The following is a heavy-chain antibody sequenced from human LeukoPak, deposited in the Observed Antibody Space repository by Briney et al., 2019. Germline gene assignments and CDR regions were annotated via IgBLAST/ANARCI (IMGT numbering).Heavy chain of an antibody. CDR1: GFTFSSYA. CDR2: ISGSGGST. Sequence: GSLRLSCAASGFTFSSYAMSWVRQAPGKGLEWVSAISGSGGSTYYADSVKGRFTISRDNSKNTLYLQMNSLRAEDTAVYYCAKWSGIVVVVAAEYFQHWGQGTLVTVSS. CDR3: AKWSGIVVVVAAEYFQH. J-gene: IGHJ1*01. V-gene: IGHV3-23*01. D-gene: IGHD2-15*01.